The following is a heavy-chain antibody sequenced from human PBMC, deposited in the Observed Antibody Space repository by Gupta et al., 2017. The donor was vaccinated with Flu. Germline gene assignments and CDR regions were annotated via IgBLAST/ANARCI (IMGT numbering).Heavy chain of an antibody. V-gene: IGHV3-66*02. CDR3: ARGAENGDYYFDY. CDR2: IYGGANT. CDR1: VLTASRSC. J-gene: IGHJ4*02. D-gene: IGHD4-17*01. Sequence: VQLVESGGILVQRGGPLRLSSAASVLTASRSCMSWVRQVPGKGVEWVSVIYGGANTYYADSVKGRFTIARDSSENTLFRQMNNLRDEDTAVYYCARGAENGDYYFDYWGQGTLVTVSS.